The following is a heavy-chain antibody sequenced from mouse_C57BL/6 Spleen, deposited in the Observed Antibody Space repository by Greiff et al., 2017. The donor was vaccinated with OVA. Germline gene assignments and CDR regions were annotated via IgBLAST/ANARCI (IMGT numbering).Heavy chain of an antibody. V-gene: IGHV14-1*01. CDR1: GFNIKDYY. D-gene: IGHD2-3*01. Sequence: EVQLQQSGAELVRPGASVKLSCTASGFNIKDYYMHWVKQRPEQGLEWIGRIDPEDGDTEYAPKFQGKATMTADTSSNTAYLQLSSLTHDDTAVYYCTTGGWFYYFGDWGKGTTLTVAS. J-gene: IGHJ2*01. CDR2: IDPEDGDT. CDR3: TTGGWFYYFGD.